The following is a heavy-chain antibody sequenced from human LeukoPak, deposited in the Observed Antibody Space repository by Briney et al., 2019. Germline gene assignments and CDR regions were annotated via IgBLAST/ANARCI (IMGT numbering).Heavy chain of an antibody. CDR2: INPNSGGT. Sequence: ASVKVSCKPSGYSLTGHYMHWVRQAPGQGLEWMGWINPNSGGTNYAQKFQGRVTMTRDTSISTAYMELSRLSSDDTAVYYCARDHTGGSGSYYIFDYWGQGTLVTVSS. J-gene: IGHJ4*02. CDR1: GYSLTGHY. CDR3: ARDHTGGSGSYYIFDY. V-gene: IGHV1-2*02. D-gene: IGHD3-10*01.